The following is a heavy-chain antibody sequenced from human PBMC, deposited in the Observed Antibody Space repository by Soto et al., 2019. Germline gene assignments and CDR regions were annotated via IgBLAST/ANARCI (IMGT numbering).Heavy chain of an antibody. D-gene: IGHD1-1*01. Sequence: GASVKVSCKASGYTFTSYGISWVRQAPGQGLEWMGWISAYNGNTNYAQKLQGRVTMTTDTSTSTAYMELRSLRSDDTAVYYCARGRQLERRQDHYYGMDVWGQGTTVTVSS. V-gene: IGHV1-18*01. J-gene: IGHJ6*02. CDR3: ARGRQLERRQDHYYGMDV. CDR1: GYTFTSYG. CDR2: ISAYNGNT.